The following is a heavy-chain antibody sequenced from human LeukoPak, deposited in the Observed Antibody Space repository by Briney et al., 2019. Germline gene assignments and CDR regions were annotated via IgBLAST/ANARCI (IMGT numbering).Heavy chain of an antibody. Sequence: SETLSLTCTVSGGSISSYYWSWIRQAPGKGLEWIGNIYYSGSTNYNPSLKSRVTVSVDTSKNQFSLKLSSVTAADTAVYYCARARAERVYYYGMDVWGQGTTVTVSS. CDR3: ARARAERVYYYGMDV. CDR2: IYYSGST. D-gene: IGHD1-1*01. V-gene: IGHV4-59*01. J-gene: IGHJ6*02. CDR1: GGSISSYY.